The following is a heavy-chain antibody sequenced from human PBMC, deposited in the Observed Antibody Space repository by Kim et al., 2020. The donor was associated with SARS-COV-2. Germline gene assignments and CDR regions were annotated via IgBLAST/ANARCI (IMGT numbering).Heavy chain of an antibody. Sequence: SETLSLTCAVYGGSFSGYYWSWIRQPPGKGLEWIGEINHSGSTNYNPSLKSRVTISVDTSKNQFSLKLSSVTAADTAVYYCARAMGRWHYDSSGYYSFWGQGTLVTVSS. V-gene: IGHV4-34*01. CDR2: INHSGST. J-gene: IGHJ4*02. CDR3: ARAMGRWHYDSSGYYSF. CDR1: GGSFSGYY. D-gene: IGHD3-22*01.